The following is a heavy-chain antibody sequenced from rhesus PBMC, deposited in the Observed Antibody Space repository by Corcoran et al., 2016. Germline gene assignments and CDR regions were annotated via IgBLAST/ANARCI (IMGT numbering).Heavy chain of an antibody. CDR3: TRSLSGYSYGYFDY. V-gene: IGHV3S16*01. CDR2: ISSASSYL. CDR1: GFTFSDYY. Sequence: EVQLVESGGGLVQPGGSLRLSCAASGFTFSDYYMSWVRQAPGKGLEWVSSISSASSYLYYADSVKGRFTISRDNAKNSLSLQMNSLKTEDTAVYYCTRSLSGYSYGYFDYWGQGVLVTVSS. D-gene: IGHD5-24*01. J-gene: IGHJ4*01.